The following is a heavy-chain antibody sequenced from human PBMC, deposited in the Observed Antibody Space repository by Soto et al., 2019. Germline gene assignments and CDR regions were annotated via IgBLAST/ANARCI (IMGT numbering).Heavy chain of an antibody. CDR2: IYYSGST. CDR1: SGSISSSSYY. Sequence: SETPYLTCTVSSGSISSSSYYWCWIRQPPGKGLEWIGSIYYSGSTYYNPSLKSRVTISVDTSKNQFSLNLNSVTAADTALYYCTRQGFGAIHALVDVWAQGTTVTVSS. D-gene: IGHD3-10*01. V-gene: IGHV4-39*01. J-gene: IGHJ6*02. CDR3: TRQGFGAIHALVDV.